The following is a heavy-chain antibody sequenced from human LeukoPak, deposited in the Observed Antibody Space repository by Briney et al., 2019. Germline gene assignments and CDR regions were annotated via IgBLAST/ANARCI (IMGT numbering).Heavy chain of an antibody. Sequence: PGGSLRLSCAASGFSFSVYSMSWVRQAPGKGLEWVSSIGGSSPYIYYADSVKGRFTVSRDNAKSSLFLQMNSLRAEDTAVYYCATEVGPRYYYYAMDVWGQGTTVTVSS. CDR2: IGGSSPYI. CDR1: GFSFSVYS. D-gene: IGHD1-26*01. CDR3: ATEVGPRYYYYAMDV. V-gene: IGHV3-21*01. J-gene: IGHJ6*02.